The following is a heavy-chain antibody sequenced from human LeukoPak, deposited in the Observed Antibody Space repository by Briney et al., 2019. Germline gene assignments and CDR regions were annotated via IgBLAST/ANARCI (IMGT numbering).Heavy chain of an antibody. CDR1: GGSISSYY. J-gene: IGHJ4*02. CDR3: ARTHSSSRYGGVYFDY. D-gene: IGHD6-13*01. CDR2: IYYSGST. Sequence: SETLSLTCTVSGGSISSYYWSWIRQPPGKGLEWIGYIYYSGSTNYNPSLKSRVTISVDTSKNQFSLKLSSVTAADTAVYYCARTHSSSRYGGVYFDYWGQGTLVTVSS. V-gene: IGHV4-59*01.